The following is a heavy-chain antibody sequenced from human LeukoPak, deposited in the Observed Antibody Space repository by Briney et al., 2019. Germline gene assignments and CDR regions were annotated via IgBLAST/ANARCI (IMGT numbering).Heavy chain of an antibody. J-gene: IGHJ5*02. D-gene: IGHD3-10*01. CDR3: ARGGYYGSGNDFRFDP. CDR2: IHYTGST. V-gene: IGHV4-59*01. CDR1: GGSISGYY. Sequence: SETLSLTCTVSGGSISGYYWSWIRQSPGKGLECIGYIHYTGSTNYNPSLKSRVTISVETSKNQFSLKLKSVTAADTAVYYRARGGYYGSGNDFRFDPWGQGTLVTVSS.